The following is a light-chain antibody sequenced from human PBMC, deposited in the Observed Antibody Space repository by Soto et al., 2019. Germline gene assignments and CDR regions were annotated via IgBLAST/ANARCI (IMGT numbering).Light chain of an antibody. J-gene: IGLJ2*01. CDR2: DND. CDR1: SSNIGNNF. V-gene: IGLV1-51*01. CDR3: GTWDSRLSAVV. Sequence: QSVLTQPPSVSAAPGQKVTISCSGSSSNIGNNFVSWYQQLPGTAPKLLIYDNDMRPSGIPDRFSGSKSGTSATLGITGLQTGDEADYYCGTWDSRLSAVVFDGGTKLTVL.